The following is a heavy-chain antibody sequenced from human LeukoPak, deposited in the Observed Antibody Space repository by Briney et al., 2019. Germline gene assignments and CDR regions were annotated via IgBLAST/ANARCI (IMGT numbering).Heavy chain of an antibody. Sequence: ASVKVSFKASGYTFTDYYTHWVRPAPGQGLEWMGWINPNSGGTNYAQSFQGRFTMTRDTSISAAYMELSRLRSDDTAVYYCTRVYSGSLFDYWGQGTLVTVSS. CDR2: INPNSGGT. CDR3: TRVYSGSLFDY. CDR1: GYTFTDYY. V-gene: IGHV1-2*02. D-gene: IGHD1-26*01. J-gene: IGHJ4*02.